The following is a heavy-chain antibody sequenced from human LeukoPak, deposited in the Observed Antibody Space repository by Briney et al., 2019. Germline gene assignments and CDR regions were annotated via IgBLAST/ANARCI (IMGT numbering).Heavy chain of an antibody. Sequence: SETLSLTCTVSGGSVTSSHWSWIRLPPGRGLEWIGYVSYRGSADYNPSLKSRVTISVDTSKNQFSLKLSSVTAADTAVYYCASLVVVTANNYFDYWGQGALVTVSS. D-gene: IGHD2-15*01. CDR1: GGSVTSSH. CDR2: VSYRGSA. V-gene: IGHV4-59*08. CDR3: ASLVVVTANNYFDY. J-gene: IGHJ4*02.